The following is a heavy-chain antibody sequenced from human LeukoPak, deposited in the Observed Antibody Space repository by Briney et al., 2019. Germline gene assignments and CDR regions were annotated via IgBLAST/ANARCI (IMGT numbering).Heavy chain of an antibody. D-gene: IGHD1-26*01. CDR3: ARATQVGYFDY. CDR1: GFTVSSNY. J-gene: IGHJ4*02. V-gene: IGHV3-66*01. CDR2: IYSGGST. Sequence: GGSLRLSCAASGFTVSSNYMSWVRQAPGKGLEWVSVIYSGGSTYYADSVKGRFTISRDNSKNTLYLQMNSLRAEDTAVYHCARATQVGYFDYWGQGTLVTVSS.